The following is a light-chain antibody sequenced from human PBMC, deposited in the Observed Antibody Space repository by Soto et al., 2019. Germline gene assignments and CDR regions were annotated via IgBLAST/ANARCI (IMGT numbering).Light chain of an antibody. V-gene: IGKV3-20*01. CDR3: QQYGSSGT. CDR2: GAS. CDR1: QSVSNNY. J-gene: IGKJ1*01. Sequence: EFVLTQSPGTLSLSPGEGGTLSCRASQSVSNNYLAWYQQKPGQAPRLLIYGASNRATGIPDRFSGSGSGTDFTLTISRLEPEDFAVYYCQQYGSSGTFGQGTKVDI.